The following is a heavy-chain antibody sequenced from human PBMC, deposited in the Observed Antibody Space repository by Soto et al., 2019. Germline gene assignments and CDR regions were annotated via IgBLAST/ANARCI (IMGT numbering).Heavy chain of an antibody. J-gene: IGHJ6*04. Sequence: GGSLRLSCAASGFTFSNYWMHWVRQAPGEGLVWVSRINSDGSSTSYADSVKGRFTISRDNAKNTLYLQMNSLRAEDTAVYYCAREGGVVVVAAMEVWGKGTTVTVSS. CDR3: AREGGVVVVAAMEV. CDR1: GFTFSNYW. CDR2: INSDGSST. V-gene: IGHV3-74*01. D-gene: IGHD2-15*01.